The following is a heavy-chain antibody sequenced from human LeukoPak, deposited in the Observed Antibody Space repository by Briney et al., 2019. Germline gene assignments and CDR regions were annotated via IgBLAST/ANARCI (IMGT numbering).Heavy chain of an antibody. J-gene: IGHJ4*02. D-gene: IGHD3-10*01. CDR2: IIPIFGTV. CDR1: GGTFSSYA. Sequence: ASVKVSCKASGGTFSSYAISWVRQAPGQGLEWMGGIIPIFGTVNYAQKFQGRVTITADKSTSTAYMELSSLRSEDTAVYYCARGDNGYGSGSYRRYFDYWGQGTLVTVSS. CDR3: ARGDNGYGSGSYRRYFDY. V-gene: IGHV1-69*06.